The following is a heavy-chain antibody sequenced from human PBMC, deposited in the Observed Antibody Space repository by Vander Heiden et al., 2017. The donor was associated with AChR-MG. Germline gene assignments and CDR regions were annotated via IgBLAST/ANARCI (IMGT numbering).Heavy chain of an antibody. CDR1: GLTFDDSA. V-gene: IGHV3-9*01. Sequence: EVQLVESGGGLVQPGRSLRIYCEASGLTFDDSAMHWVLQAPGKGLVWVSGISWNSGSIGYADSVKGRFTISRDNAKNSLYLQMNSLRAEDTALYYCAKDEYSSFTGGRMDVWGQGTTVTVSS. J-gene: IGHJ6*02. CDR3: AKDEYSSFTGGRMDV. CDR2: ISWNSGSI. D-gene: IGHD6-6*01.